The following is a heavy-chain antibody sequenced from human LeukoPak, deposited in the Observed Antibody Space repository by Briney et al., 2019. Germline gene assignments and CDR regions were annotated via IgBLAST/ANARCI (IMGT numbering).Heavy chain of an antibody. CDR1: VIFCSNYK. Sequence: SLILLSCASAVIFCSNYKMKVRRAPAGEVQEGASYISSSGSTIYYADSVKGRFTISRDNAKNSLYLQMNSLRAEDTAVYYCARDSSAYDSSGYQLYWGQGTLVTVSS. V-gene: IGHV3-48*03. J-gene: IGHJ4*02. D-gene: IGHD3-22*01. CDR3: ARDSSAYDSSGYQLY. CDR2: ISSSGSTI.